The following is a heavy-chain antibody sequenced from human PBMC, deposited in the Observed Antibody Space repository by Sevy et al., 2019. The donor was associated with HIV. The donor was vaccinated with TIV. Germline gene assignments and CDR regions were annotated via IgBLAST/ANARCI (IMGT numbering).Heavy chain of an antibody. V-gene: IGHV3-48*01. D-gene: IGHD3-16*02. CDR1: GFMFNSYS. J-gene: IGHJ4*02. CDR3: VRTVSGTFRYDDY. Sequence: GGSLRLSCAASGFMFNSYSMNWVRQAPGTGLEWLSYINSGSGAISYADSVKGRFTISRNNAKNSLYLQMNSLRAEDTAVYYCVRTVSGTFRYDDYWGQGTLVTVSS. CDR2: INSGSGAI.